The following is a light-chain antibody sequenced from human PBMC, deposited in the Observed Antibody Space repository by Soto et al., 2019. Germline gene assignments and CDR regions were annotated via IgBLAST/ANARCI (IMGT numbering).Light chain of an antibody. CDR1: SSNIGSNY. Sequence: QSVLTQPPSATRTPGQRVTISCSRSSSNIGSNYVYWYQQPPGTAPKLLIYRNNQRPSGVPDRFSGSKSGTSASLAISGLRSEDEADYYCAAWDDSLSAPYVFGTGTKVTVL. J-gene: IGLJ1*01. CDR3: AAWDDSLSAPYV. CDR2: RNN. V-gene: IGLV1-47*01.